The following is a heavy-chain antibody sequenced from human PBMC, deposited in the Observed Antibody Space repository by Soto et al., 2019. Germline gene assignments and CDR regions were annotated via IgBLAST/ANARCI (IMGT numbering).Heavy chain of an antibody. V-gene: IGHV4-39*01. CDR3: ARGARIAARPIGCMDV. Sequence: SETLSLTCTVSGGSISSSSYYWGWIRQPPGKGLEWIGSIYYSGSTYYNPSLKSRVTISVDTSKNQFSLKLSSVTAADTAVYYCARGARIAARPIGCMDVWGQGTTVTVSS. CDR2: IYYSGST. J-gene: IGHJ6*02. CDR1: GGSISSSSYY. D-gene: IGHD6-6*01.